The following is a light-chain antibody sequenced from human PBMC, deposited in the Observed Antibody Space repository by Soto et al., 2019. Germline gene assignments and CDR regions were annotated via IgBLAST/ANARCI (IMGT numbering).Light chain of an antibody. CDR3: QQYDNLPYT. CDR1: QDISNY. J-gene: IGKJ2*01. CDR2: DAS. Sequence: DIQMTQSPSSLSASVGDRVTITCQASQDISNYLNWYQQKPGKAPKLLIYDASNLETGVPSRFSGSGSGTDFTFTISSLQAEDTAKYYCQQYDNLPYTFGQGTKLEIK. V-gene: IGKV1-33*01.